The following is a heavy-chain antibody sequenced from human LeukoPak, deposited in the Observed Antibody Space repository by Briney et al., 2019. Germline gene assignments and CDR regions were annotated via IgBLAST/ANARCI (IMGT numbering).Heavy chain of an antibody. Sequence: WGSLRLSCAASGFTFSSYWMHWVRQAPGQGLVWVSRINSDGRSTSYADSAKGRFTISRDNAKNTLYLQMNSLRDEDTAVYYCVRDVWGDRDSYFDYWGQGTLVTVSS. D-gene: IGHD2-21*01. CDR2: INSDGRST. J-gene: IGHJ4*02. CDR1: GFTFSSYW. V-gene: IGHV3-74*01. CDR3: VRDVWGDRDSYFDY.